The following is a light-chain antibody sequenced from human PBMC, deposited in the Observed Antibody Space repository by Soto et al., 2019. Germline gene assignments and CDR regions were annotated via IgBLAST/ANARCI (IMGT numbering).Light chain of an antibody. J-gene: IGKJ4*01. V-gene: IGKV1-5*03. Sequence: DIQMTQSPSTLSAPVGERVTITCRASQSITTWLAWYQQKPGKAPKLLIYKASSLEGGVPSRFSGSGSGTEFNITISSLQPDDFATYYFQQYNTYPLTFGGGTTVEIK. CDR2: KAS. CDR1: QSITTW. CDR3: QQYNTYPLT.